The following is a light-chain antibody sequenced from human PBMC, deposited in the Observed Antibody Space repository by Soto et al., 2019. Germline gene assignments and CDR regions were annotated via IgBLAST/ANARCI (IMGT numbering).Light chain of an antibody. V-gene: IGKV3-20*01. Sequence: EIVLTQSPATLSLSPGERATLSCRDSQNVSTNLLVWYQQHPGQAPRLLIYGASSRATGIPDRFGGSGSGTDFTLAIRRLEPEDFAVYYCHQFGYSPRPFGQGTKVDIK. CDR3: HQFGYSPRP. J-gene: IGKJ1*01. CDR1: QNVSTNL. CDR2: GAS.